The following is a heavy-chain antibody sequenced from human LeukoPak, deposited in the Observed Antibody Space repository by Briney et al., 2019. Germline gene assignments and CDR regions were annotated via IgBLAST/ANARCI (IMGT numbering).Heavy chain of an antibody. CDR3: ARRHGQLADDY. CDR1: GFTFSSYA. J-gene: IGHJ4*02. D-gene: IGHD6-6*01. CDR2: ISYDGSNK. Sequence: PGGSLRLSCAASGFTFSSYAMHWVRQAPGKGLEWVAVISYDGSNKYYADSVKGRFTISRDNSKNTLYLQMNSLRAEDTAVYYCARRHGQLADDYWGQGTLVTVSS. V-gene: IGHV3-30-3*01.